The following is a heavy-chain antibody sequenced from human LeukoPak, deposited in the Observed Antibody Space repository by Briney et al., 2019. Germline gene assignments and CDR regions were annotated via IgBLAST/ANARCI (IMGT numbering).Heavy chain of an antibody. CDR1: GFSFSDYG. CDR2: INSNGAVI. D-gene: IGHD3-10*02. J-gene: IGHJ4*02. CDR3: ARDLGSGNYYNYFDF. Sequence: GGSLRLSCAASGFSFSDYGMNWVRRAPGKGLEWLSHINSNGAVISYADSVKGRFTISRDNSKNTLYLQMNSLRAEDTAVYYCARDLGSGNYYNYFDFWGQGTLVTVSS. V-gene: IGHV3-48*01.